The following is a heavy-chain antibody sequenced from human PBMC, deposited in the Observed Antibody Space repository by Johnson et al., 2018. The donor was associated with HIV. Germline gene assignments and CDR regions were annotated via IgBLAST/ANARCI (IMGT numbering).Heavy chain of an antibody. CDR1: GFTFSSYA. CDR3: AKSGCSWSYQGAYDI. J-gene: IGHJ3*02. D-gene: IGHD1-26*01. CDR2: ISYDGSNK. Sequence: VQLVESGGGVVQPGRSLRLSCAASGFTFSSYAMHWVRQAPGKGLEWVAVISYDGSNKYYADSVKGRFTISRDNSKNTLYLQMNSLRAEDTAVYYWAKSGCSWSYQGAYDIWGQGTMVTVSS. V-gene: IGHV3-30*04.